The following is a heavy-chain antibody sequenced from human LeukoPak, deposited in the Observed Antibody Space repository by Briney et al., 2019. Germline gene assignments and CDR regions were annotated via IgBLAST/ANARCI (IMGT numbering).Heavy chain of an antibody. J-gene: IGHJ4*02. Sequence: ASVKVSCEASGYTFTSYGISWVRQAPGQGLEWMGWISAYNGNTNYAQKLQGRVTMTTDTSTSTAYMELRSLRSDDTAVYYCARWRSYYYDSSGYCFDYWGQGTLVTVSS. CDR2: ISAYNGNT. D-gene: IGHD3-22*01. CDR1: GYTFTSYG. CDR3: ARWRSYYYDSSGYCFDY. V-gene: IGHV1-18*01.